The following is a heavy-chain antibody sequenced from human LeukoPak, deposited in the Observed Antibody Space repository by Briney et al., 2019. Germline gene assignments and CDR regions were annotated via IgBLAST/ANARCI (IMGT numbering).Heavy chain of an antibody. Sequence: GGSLRLSCAASGFTFSSYWMSWVRQAPGKGLEWVANIKQDGSEKYYVDSVKGRFTISRDNAKNSLYLQMNSLRAEDTAVYYCARESEYSSSWYLDYWGQGTLVTVSS. CDR1: GFTFSSYW. V-gene: IGHV3-7*01. CDR2: IKQDGSEK. D-gene: IGHD6-13*01. CDR3: ARESEYSSSWYLDY. J-gene: IGHJ4*02.